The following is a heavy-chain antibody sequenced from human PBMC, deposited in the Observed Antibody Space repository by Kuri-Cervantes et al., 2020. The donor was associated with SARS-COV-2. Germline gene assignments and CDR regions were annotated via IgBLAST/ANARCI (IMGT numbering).Heavy chain of an antibody. J-gene: IGHJ4*02. CDR3: ARIASSSGWENFDY. Sequence: GESLKIPCAASGFTFSSYSMNWVRQAPGKGLEWVSYISSSSTIYYADSVKGRFTISRDNAKNSLYLQMNSLRAEDTAVYYCARIASSSGWENFDYWGQGTLVTVSS. V-gene: IGHV3-48*01. CDR1: GFTFSSYS. CDR2: ISSSSTI. D-gene: IGHD6-19*01.